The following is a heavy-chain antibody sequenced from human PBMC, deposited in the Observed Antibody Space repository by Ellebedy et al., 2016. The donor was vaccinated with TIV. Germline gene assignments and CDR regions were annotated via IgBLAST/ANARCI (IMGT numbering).Heavy chain of an antibody. J-gene: IGHJ4*02. Sequence: GESLKISXVASGFTFSDYTMNWVRQAPGKGLEWVSYISNSGSNKYYADSVKGRFTISRDNAKNSLYLQMNSLRADDTAIYFCAKRGDMGGFDYWGQGTLVTVSS. V-gene: IGHV3-48*01. D-gene: IGHD2-15*01. CDR2: ISNSGSNK. CDR1: GFTFSDYT. CDR3: AKRGDMGGFDY.